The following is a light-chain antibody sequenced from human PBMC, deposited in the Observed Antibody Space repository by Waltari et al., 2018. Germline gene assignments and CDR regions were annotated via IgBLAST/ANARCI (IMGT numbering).Light chain of an antibody. V-gene: IGKV3-20*01. Sequence: DIVLTQSPGTLALSPGERATLSCRARQSITRDNLAWYQQIPGQAPRLPIYDASSRATGITDRFSGSGSGTDFNLTVSRLEPADFAVYYCQQYGSSPWTFGQATKVEI. CDR2: DAS. J-gene: IGKJ1*01. CDR1: QSITRDN. CDR3: QQYGSSPWT.